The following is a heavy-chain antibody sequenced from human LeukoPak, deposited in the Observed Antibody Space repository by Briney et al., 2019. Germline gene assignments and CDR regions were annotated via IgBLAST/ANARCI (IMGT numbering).Heavy chain of an antibody. V-gene: IGHV3-66*01. CDR3: AREGIASSWDY. D-gene: IGHD6-13*01. Sequence: PGGSLRLSCAASGFTVSSNYMSWVRQAPGKGLEWVSVIYSGGSTYYADSVKGRFTISRDNSKNTLYLQMNSLRAEDTAVYYCAREGIASSWDYWGQGTLVTVSS. CDR1: GFTVSSNY. J-gene: IGHJ4*02. CDR2: IYSGGST.